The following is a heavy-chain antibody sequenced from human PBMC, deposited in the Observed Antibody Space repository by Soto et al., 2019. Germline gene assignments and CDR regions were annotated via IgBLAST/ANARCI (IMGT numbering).Heavy chain of an antibody. CDR2: INPGGGTT. CDR1: GFAFNNYY. CDR3: ARAGGETDYYYGMDV. J-gene: IGHJ6*02. Sequence: QVQLVQSGAEVKKPGASVKVSCKASGFAFNNYYMHWVRQAPGHGLEWMGIINPGGGTTTYTPKFQARVNMTRDTSTSTVFMELSSLRSDDTAVYYCARAGGETDYYYGMDVWGQGTTVTVSS. V-gene: IGHV1-46*02. D-gene: IGHD7-27*01.